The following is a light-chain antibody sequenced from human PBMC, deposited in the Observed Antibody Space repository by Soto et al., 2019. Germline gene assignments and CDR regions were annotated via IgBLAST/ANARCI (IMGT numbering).Light chain of an antibody. CDR1: SSNIGAGYD. Sequence: QAVVTQPPSVSGAPGQRVTISCTGSSSNIGAGYDIHWYQQLPGTAPKLLIYGNSNRPSGVPDRFSGSKSGTSASLAITGLQAEDEADYYCQSYDNSLSGSFWVFGGGTKVTVL. J-gene: IGLJ3*02. CDR3: QSYDNSLSGSFWV. CDR2: GNS. V-gene: IGLV1-40*01.